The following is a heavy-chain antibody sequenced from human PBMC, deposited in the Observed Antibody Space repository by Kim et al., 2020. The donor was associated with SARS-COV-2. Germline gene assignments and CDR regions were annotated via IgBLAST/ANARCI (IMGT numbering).Heavy chain of an antibody. CDR2: ISYDGSNK. CDR3: AKDLDNWNNAFDY. V-gene: IGHV3-30*18. Sequence: GGSLRLSCAASGFTFSSYGMHWVRQAPGKGLEWVAVISYDGSNKYYADSVKGRFTISRDNSKNTLYLQMNSLRAEDTAVYYCAKDLDNWNNAFDYWGQGTLVTVSS. CDR1: GFTFSSYG. D-gene: IGHD1-20*01. J-gene: IGHJ4*02.